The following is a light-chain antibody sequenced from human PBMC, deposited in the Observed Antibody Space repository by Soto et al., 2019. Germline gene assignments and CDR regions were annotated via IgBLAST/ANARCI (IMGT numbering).Light chain of an antibody. Sequence: DIQMPQSPSSLSASVGDRVTITCRASQGISNHLAWYQQKPGKGPKLLIYAASTLQSGVPSRFSGSGSGTDFTLTISSLQPEDDATCYSQKDNSAPQTFGQGTKVDI. CDR2: AAS. CDR1: QGISNH. V-gene: IGKV1-27*01. CDR3: QKDNSAPQT. J-gene: IGKJ1*01.